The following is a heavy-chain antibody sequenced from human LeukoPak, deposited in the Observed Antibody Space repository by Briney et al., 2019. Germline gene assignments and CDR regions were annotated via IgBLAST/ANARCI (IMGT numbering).Heavy chain of an antibody. CDR1: GFSFSVYS. J-gene: IGHJ4*02. D-gene: IGHD3-22*01. Sequence: GGSLRLSCAASGFSFSVYSMNWVRQAPGKGLEWVSSISSSSGSIYYADSVKGRFTISRDNAKNSLYLQMNSLRAEDTAVYYCARDTYDSSGYCYQDYWGQGTLVTVSS. CDR2: ISSSSGSI. V-gene: IGHV3-21*01. CDR3: ARDTYDSSGYCYQDY.